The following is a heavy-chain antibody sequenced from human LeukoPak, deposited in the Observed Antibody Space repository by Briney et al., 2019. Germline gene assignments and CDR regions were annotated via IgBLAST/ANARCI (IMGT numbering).Heavy chain of an antibody. D-gene: IGHD3-10*01. J-gene: IGHJ5*02. V-gene: IGHV3-23*01. CDR1: GFTFSDYA. CDR3: AKGRGSGSYFGIDP. CDR2: IKNSGDRT. Sequence: PGGSPRLSCAASGFTFSDYATSWVRQAPGKGLEWISGIKNSGDRTDYADSVKGRFTISRDNSKNTMYLQMKSLRAEDTAVYYCAKGRGSGSYFGIDPWGQGTLVIVSS.